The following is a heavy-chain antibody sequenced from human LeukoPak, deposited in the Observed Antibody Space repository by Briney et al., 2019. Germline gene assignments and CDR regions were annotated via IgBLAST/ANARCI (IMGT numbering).Heavy chain of an antibody. CDR1: GFTFGDYA. D-gene: IGHD1-1*01. V-gene: IGHV3-49*04. J-gene: IGHJ4*02. CDR2: IRSKAYGGTT. Sequence: PGGSLRLSCTASGFTFGDYAMSWVRQAPGKGLEWVGFIRSKAYGGTTEYAASVKGRFTISRDDSKSIAYLQMNSLKTEDTAVYYCTRDQGSGWEPTLRAQLVWGQGTLVTVSS. CDR3: TRDQGSGWEPTLRAQLV.